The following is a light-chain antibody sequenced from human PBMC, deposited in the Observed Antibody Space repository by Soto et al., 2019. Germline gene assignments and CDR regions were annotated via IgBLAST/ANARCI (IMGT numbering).Light chain of an antibody. Sequence: EIVMTQSPATLSVSPGERATLSCRASQSVSSNLAWYQQKPGQAPRLLIYGAFNRATGTPDRFSGSGSGTDFTLTISRLEPEDFAVYYCQQYGSPPITFGQGTRLEIK. CDR2: GAF. V-gene: IGKV3-20*01. CDR1: QSVSSN. J-gene: IGKJ5*01. CDR3: QQYGSPPIT.